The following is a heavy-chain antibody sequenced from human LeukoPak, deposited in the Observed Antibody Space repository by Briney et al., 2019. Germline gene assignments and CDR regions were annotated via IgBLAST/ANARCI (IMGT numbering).Heavy chain of an antibody. J-gene: IGHJ4*02. CDR2: LSGGSDYI. D-gene: IGHD3-16*02. V-gene: IGHV3-21*01. CDR3: ARSIMITFGGVIAPDY. Sequence: GGSLRLSCVASGFTFSSYNMYWVRQAPGKGLEWVSSLSGGSDYIFYADPVKGRFTVSRDNARNALYLQMNSLRAEDTAVYYCARSIMITFGGVIAPDYWGQGTLVTVSS. CDR1: GFTFSSYN.